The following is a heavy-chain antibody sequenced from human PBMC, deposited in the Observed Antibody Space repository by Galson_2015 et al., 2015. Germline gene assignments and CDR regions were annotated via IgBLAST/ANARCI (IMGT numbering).Heavy chain of an antibody. CDR2: INPNSGGT. CDR1: GCTFTGYY. CDR3: ARDPGEAYFDY. V-gene: IGHV1-2*04. Sequence: QSGAEVTKPGASVPVSCKASGCTFTGYYMHWVRQAPGQGLEWMGWINPNSGGTNYAQKFQGWATMTRDTSISTAYMELSRRRSDDTAVYYCARDPGEAYFDYWGQGTLVTVSS. J-gene: IGHJ4*02. D-gene: IGHD7-27*01.